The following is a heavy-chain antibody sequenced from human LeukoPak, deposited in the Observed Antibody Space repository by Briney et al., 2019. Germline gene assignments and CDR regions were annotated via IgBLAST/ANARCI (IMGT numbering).Heavy chain of an antibody. D-gene: IGHD2-21*02. J-gene: IGHJ4*02. CDR1: GFTFSSYA. V-gene: IGHV3-23*01. Sequence: GGSLRLSYAASGFTFSSYAMSWVRQAPGKGLEWVSAISGSGGSTYYADSVKGRFTISRDNSKNTLYLQMNSLRAEDTAVYYCLAYCGGDCWYYFDYWGQGTLVTVSS. CDR3: LAYCGGDCWYYFDY. CDR2: ISGSGGST.